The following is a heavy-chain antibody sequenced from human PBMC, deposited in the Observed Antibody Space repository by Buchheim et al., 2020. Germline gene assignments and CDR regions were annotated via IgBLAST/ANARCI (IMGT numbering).Heavy chain of an antibody. CDR3: VRDHDWAFDY. Sequence: KLVESGGGLVKSGGSLRLSCAASGLTFRNAWMTWVRQAPGKGLEWISYISSSSYNSIYYGDSVKGRFTISRDNAKNSLYLQMSSLRDEDTAVYYCVRDHDWAFDYWGQGAL. D-gene: IGHD3-9*01. CDR1: GLTFRNAW. J-gene: IGHJ4*02. V-gene: IGHV3-48*02. CDR2: ISSSSYNSI.